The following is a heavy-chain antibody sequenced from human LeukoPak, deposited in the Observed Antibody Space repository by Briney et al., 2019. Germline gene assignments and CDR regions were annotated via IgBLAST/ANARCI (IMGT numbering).Heavy chain of an antibody. D-gene: IGHD2-2*01. CDR2: ISSSGSTI. CDR3: ARAGPFVVVPAATDY. J-gene: IGHJ4*02. V-gene: IGHV3-48*03. CDR1: GFTFSSYE. Sequence: QPGGSLRLSCAASGFTFSSYEMNWVRQAPRKGLGWVSYISSSGSTIYYADSVKGRFTISRDNAKNSLYLQMNSLRAEDTAVYYCARAGPFVVVPAATDYWGQGTLVTVSS.